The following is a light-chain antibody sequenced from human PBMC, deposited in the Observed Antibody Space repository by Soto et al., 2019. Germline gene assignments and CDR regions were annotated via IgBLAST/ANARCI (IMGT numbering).Light chain of an antibody. V-gene: IGLV4-60*03. CDR2: LEGSGSY. Sequence: QLVLTQSSSASASLGSSVKLTCTLSSGHSSYIIAWHQQQPGKAPRYLMKLEGSGSYNKGSGVPDRFSGSSSGADRYLTISNLQSEDEADYYCETWDSNPGVFGGGTKVTVL. CDR3: ETWDSNPGV. CDR1: SGHSSYI. J-gene: IGLJ2*01.